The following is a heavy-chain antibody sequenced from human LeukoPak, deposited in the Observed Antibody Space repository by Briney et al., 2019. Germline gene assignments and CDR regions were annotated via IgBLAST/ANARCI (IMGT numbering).Heavy chain of an antibody. CDR2: IYPGDSDT. J-gene: IGHJ4*02. CDR3: ARLKVSYGTHSTFDY. Sequence: GESLKISCKGSGYSFTSYWIGWVRQMPGKGLEWMGIIYPGDSDTRYSPSFQGQVTISADKSISTAYLQWSSLKASDTAMYYCARLKVSYGTHSTFDYWGQGTLVTVSS. CDR1: GYSFTSYW. D-gene: IGHD5-18*01. V-gene: IGHV5-51*01.